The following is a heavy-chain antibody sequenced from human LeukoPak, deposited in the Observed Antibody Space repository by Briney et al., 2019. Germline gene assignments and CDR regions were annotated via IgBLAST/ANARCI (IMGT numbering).Heavy chain of an antibody. Sequence: PGGSLRLSCAASGFSFSAFEMNWVRQAPGKGLEWISHISTGGRTIYYADSVKGRFTISSDNAKNSLYLQMNSLRGEDTGVYYCARGSGYVLDYWTQGTLVTVSS. D-gene: IGHD2-15*01. CDR3: ARGSGYVLDY. CDR2: ISTGGRTI. V-gene: IGHV3-48*03. CDR1: GFSFSAFE. J-gene: IGHJ4*02.